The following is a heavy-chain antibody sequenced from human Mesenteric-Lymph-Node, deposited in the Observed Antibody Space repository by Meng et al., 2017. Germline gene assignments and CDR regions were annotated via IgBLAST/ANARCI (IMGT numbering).Heavy chain of an antibody. CDR1: GYTFTTYW. Sequence: GESLKISCKGSGYTFTTYWIGWVRQMPGKGLEWMGIIYPGNSETRYSPSFQGQVTISADKSINTAYLQWSSLKASDTAMYYCARFSAAMDVWGQGTMVTVSS. CDR2: IYPGNSET. CDR3: ARFSAAMDV. V-gene: IGHV5-51*01. J-gene: IGHJ6*02.